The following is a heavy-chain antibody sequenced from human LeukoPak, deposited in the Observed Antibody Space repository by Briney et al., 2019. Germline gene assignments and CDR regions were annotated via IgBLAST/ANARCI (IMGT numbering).Heavy chain of an antibody. CDR1: GFTFGDYA. V-gene: IGHV3-49*04. D-gene: IGHD2-2*01. CDR3: ARGFVVVPAAVDY. CDR2: IRSKAYGGTT. Sequence: PGGSLRLSCTSSGFTFGDYAMIWVRQAPGKVLEWVGFIRSKAYGGTTEYAASVKGRFTISRDDSKSIAYLQMNSLKTEDTAVYYCARGFVVVPAAVDYWGQGTLVTVSS. J-gene: IGHJ4*02.